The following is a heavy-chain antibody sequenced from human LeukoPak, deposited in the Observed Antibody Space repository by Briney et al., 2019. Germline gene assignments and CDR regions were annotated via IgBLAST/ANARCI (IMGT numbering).Heavy chain of an antibody. J-gene: IGHJ4*02. CDR3: ARGSTIFGF. CDR1: GGSFSGYY. D-gene: IGHD3-3*01. CDR2: INHSGST. V-gene: IGHV4-34*01. Sequence: PSETLSLTCAVYGGSFSGYYWSWIRQPPGKGLEWIGEINHSGSTNYNPSLKSRVTISVDPSKNQFSLKLSSVTAADTAVYYCARGSTIFGFWGQGTLVTVSS.